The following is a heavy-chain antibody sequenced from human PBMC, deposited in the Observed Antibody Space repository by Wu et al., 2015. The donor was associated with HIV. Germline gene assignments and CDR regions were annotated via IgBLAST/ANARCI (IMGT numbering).Heavy chain of an antibody. CDR2: IDPEDDKT. Sequence: HVQLEQSGAVVRKPGASVRVSCKVSEYSLMKLSIHWVRQSPGRGLEWMGGIDPEDDKTIYAQRFQSRVAMTEDTSTDTAYLDLKTLRSDDTAIFFCAAFPRDIWSTGLPYWGQGTLVTVSS. D-gene: IGHD2-8*02. CDR1: EYSLMKLS. J-gene: IGHJ1*01. V-gene: IGHV1-24*01. CDR3: AAFPRDIWSTGLPY.